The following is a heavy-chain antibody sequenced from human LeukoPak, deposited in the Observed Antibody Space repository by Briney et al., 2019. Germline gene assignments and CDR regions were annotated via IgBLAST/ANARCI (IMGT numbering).Heavy chain of an antibody. CDR3: ASSSWYGGFDY. Sequence: GGSLRLSCAASGFTVSNNHMNWVRQAPGKGLEWVSVIHSADTAYYADSVKGRFTISRDNSKNTLYLQMNSLRAEDTAVYYCASSSWYGGFDYWGQGTLVTVSS. CDR2: IHSADTA. V-gene: IGHV3-53*01. J-gene: IGHJ4*02. D-gene: IGHD6-13*01. CDR1: GFTVSNNH.